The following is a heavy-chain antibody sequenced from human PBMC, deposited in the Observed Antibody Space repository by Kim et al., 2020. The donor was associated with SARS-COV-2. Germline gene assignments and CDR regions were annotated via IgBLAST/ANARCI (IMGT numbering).Heavy chain of an antibody. CDR1: GYTFTSYG. V-gene: IGHV1-18*04. CDR3: ARDRGDDYVWGSYRYLYGMDV. D-gene: IGHD3-16*02. Sequence: ASVKVSCKASGYTFTSYGISWVRQAPGRGLEWMGWISAYNGNTNYAQKLQGRVTMTTDTSTSTAYMELRSLRSDDTAVYYCARDRGDDYVWGSYRYLYGMDVWGQGTTVTVSS. CDR2: ISAYNGNT. J-gene: IGHJ6*02.